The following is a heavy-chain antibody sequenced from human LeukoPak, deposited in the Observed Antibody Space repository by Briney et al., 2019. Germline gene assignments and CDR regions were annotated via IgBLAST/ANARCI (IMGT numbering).Heavy chain of an antibody. V-gene: IGHV3-30*03. CDR2: ISNDGSNK. Sequence: PGGSLRLSCAASGFTFSSYGMHWVRQAPGKGLEWVAVISNDGSNKYYADSVKGRFTISRDNSKNTLYLQMNSLRAEDTAVYYCARGAFVMVVAARLYWGQGTLVTVSS. J-gene: IGHJ4*02. CDR3: ARGAFVMVVAARLY. CDR1: GFTFSSYG. D-gene: IGHD2-15*01.